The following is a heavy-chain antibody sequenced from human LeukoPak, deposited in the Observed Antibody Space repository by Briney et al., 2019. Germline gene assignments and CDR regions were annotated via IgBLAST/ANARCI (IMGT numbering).Heavy chain of an antibody. Sequence: PGRSLRLSCAASGFTFSSYSMNWVRQAPGKGLDWVSSISTSSDYIYYADSVKGRFTISRDNAKNSLYLQMNSLRAEDTAVYYCARDFPTVSTAGAFDIWGQGTMVTVSS. CDR3: ARDFPTVSTAGAFDI. CDR2: ISTSSDYI. J-gene: IGHJ3*02. D-gene: IGHD4-17*01. V-gene: IGHV3-21*01. CDR1: GFTFSSYS.